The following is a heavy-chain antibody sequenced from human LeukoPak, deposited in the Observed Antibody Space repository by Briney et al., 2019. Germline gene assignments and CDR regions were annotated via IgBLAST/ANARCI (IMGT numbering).Heavy chain of an antibody. CDR3: ARHGLRRYSYGYPLDY. D-gene: IGHD5-18*01. V-gene: IGHV4-38-2*02. CDR2: IYYSGST. Sequence: PSETLSLTCTVSGYSISSDYYWGWIRQPPGKGLEWIGSIYYSGSTYYNPSLKSRVTISVDTSKNQFSLKLSSVTAADTAVYYCARHGLRRYSYGYPLDYWGQGTLVTVSS. CDR1: GYSISSDYY. J-gene: IGHJ4*02.